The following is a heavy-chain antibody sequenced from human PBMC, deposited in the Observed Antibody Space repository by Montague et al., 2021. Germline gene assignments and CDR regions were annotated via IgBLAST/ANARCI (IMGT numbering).Heavy chain of an antibody. Sequence: PALVKPTQTLTLTCTFSGFSLSTSGVGVGWIRQPPGKALEWLALIYWDDDKRYSSSLKSRLTITKDTSRNQVVLTMTNRDPVDTATYYCAHRQGGYDLWYWGQGTLVTVSS. J-gene: IGHJ4*02. CDR3: AHRQGGYDLWY. D-gene: IGHD5-12*01. V-gene: IGHV2-5*02. CDR2: IYWDDDK. CDR1: GFSLSTSGVG.